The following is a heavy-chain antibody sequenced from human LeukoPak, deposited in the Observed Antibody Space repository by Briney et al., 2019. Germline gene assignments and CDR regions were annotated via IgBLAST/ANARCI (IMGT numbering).Heavy chain of an antibody. CDR3: ARGAYFYYLDY. Sequence: SETLSLTCSVSGASISSSYWTWIRQPPGKGLEWIGNNYYSGSTNYNPSLRSRVTISIDDSKNQFSLNLSSVTAADTAVYYCARGAYFYYLDYWGQGTLVTVSS. CDR1: GASISSSY. CDR2: NYYSGST. V-gene: IGHV4-59*01. J-gene: IGHJ4*02. D-gene: IGHD3-16*01.